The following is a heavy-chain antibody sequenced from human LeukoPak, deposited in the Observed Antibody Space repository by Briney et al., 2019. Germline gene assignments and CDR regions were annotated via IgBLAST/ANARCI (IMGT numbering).Heavy chain of an antibody. Sequence: GGSLRLSCAASGFTFSSYGMHWVRQAPGKGLGWVAVIWYDGSNKYYADSVKGRFTISRDNSKNTLYVQMNSLRAEDTAVYYCAKPRTYYDILTAIDYWGQGTLVTVSS. D-gene: IGHD3-9*01. CDR2: IWYDGSNK. V-gene: IGHV3-33*06. J-gene: IGHJ4*02. CDR1: GFTFSSYG. CDR3: AKPRTYYDILTAIDY.